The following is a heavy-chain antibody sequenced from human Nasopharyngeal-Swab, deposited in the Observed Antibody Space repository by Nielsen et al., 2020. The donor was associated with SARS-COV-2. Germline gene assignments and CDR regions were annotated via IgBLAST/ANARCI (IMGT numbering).Heavy chain of an antibody. Sequence: WVRQAPGQGLEWMGIINPTDGSTSYAQKFKGRVTMTRVTSTSTVYMELNSLRSEDTAVYYCARVLPFRITGTSGMDVWGQGTTVTVSS. CDR3: ARVLPFRITGTSGMDV. V-gene: IGHV1-46*01. D-gene: IGHD1-7*01. CDR2: INPTDGST. J-gene: IGHJ6*02.